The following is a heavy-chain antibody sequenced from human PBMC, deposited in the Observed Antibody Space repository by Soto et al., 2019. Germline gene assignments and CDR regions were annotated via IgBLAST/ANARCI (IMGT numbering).Heavy chain of an antibody. CDR2: IYYSGNT. CDR1: GDSISTADYY. CDR3: ARGIYSTSSFFDS. Sequence: QVQLQESGPGLVKPSQTLSLTCTVSGDSISTADYYWNWIRQPPGKGLEWIGYIYYSGNTYYIPSLKSRVNISVDPSKNQISLKLNSVTAADTAVYYCARGIYSTSSFFDSWGQGTLLTVSS. D-gene: IGHD6-6*01. J-gene: IGHJ4*02. V-gene: IGHV4-30-4*01.